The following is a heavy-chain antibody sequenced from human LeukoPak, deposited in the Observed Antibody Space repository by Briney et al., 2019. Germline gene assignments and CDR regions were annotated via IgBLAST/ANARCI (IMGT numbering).Heavy chain of an antibody. Sequence: GGSLRLSCGASGFTFSSYAMSWVRQAPGKGLEWVSAISGSGGSTYYADSVKGRFTISRDNSKNTLYLQMNSLRAEDTAVYYCATTPYYDFWSGYYYGDYWGQGTLVSVSS. J-gene: IGHJ4*02. CDR1: GFTFSSYA. CDR3: ATTPYYDFWSGYYYGDY. V-gene: IGHV3-23*01. CDR2: ISGSGGST. D-gene: IGHD3-3*01.